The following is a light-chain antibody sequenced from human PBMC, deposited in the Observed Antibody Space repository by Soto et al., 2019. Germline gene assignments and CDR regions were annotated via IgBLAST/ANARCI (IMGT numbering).Light chain of an antibody. J-gene: IGKJ4*01. CDR2: RAS. Sequence: EIVLTQSPGTLSLSPWERSTLSCRASQSVSSSYLAWYQQKPGQAPKVLIYRASSRATGIPDRFSGSGSGTDFTLTISRLEPEDFAVYYCQQYGSSPLTFGGGTKVDIK. CDR3: QQYGSSPLT. CDR1: QSVSSSY. V-gene: IGKV3-20*01.